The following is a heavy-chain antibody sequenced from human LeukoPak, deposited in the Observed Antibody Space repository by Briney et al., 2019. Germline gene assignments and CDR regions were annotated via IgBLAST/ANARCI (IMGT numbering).Heavy chain of an antibody. CDR2: ISYDGSNK. D-gene: IGHD6-19*01. V-gene: IGHV3-30*18. J-gene: IGHJ4*02. CDR1: GFTFSRYW. Sequence: GGSLRLSCAASGFTFSRYWMSWVRQAPGKGLEWVAVISYDGSNKYYADSVKGRFTISRDNSKNTLYLQMNSLRAEDTAVYYCAKDAVAPLGIAVAGTADHWGQGTLVTVSS. CDR3: AKDAVAPLGIAVAGTADH.